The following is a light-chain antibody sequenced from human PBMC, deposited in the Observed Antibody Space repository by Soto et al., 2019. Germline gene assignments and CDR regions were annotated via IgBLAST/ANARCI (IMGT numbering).Light chain of an antibody. CDR2: DVS. V-gene: IGLV2-14*03. Sequence: QSALTQPASVSGSPGQSITVSCTGTSSDIGAYNYVSWYQQHPGKAPKLMIYDVSNRPSGVSNRFSGSKSGNTASLTISGLQAEDEAEYYCSSYTTSSTVLFGGGTKLTVL. CDR1: SSDIGAYNY. CDR3: SSYTTSSTVL. J-gene: IGLJ2*01.